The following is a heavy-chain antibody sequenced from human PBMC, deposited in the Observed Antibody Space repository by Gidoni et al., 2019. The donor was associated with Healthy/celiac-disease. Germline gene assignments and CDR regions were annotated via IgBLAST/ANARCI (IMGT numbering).Heavy chain of an antibody. CDR3: ARGEGYYYDSSGMDDAFDI. J-gene: IGHJ3*02. Sequence: QVQLVESGGGLVKPGGSLRLSCAASGSTFSDYYMSWICQAPGKGLGWVSYISSSSSYTNYADSVKGRFTISRDNAKNSLYLQMNSLRAEDTAVYYCARGEGYYYDSSGMDDAFDIWGQGTMVTVSS. CDR1: GSTFSDYY. CDR2: ISSSSSYT. V-gene: IGHV3-11*06. D-gene: IGHD3-22*01.